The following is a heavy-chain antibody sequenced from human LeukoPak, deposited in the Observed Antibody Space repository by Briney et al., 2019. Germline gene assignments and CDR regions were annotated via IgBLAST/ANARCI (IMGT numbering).Heavy chain of an antibody. J-gene: IGHJ6*02. CDR1: GFSFSNSW. CDR2: IRSKAYGGTT. D-gene: IGHD2-15*01. Sequence: GGSLRLSCAVSGFSFSNSWMHWVRQAPGKGLVWVGFIRSKAYGGTTEYAASVKGRFTISRDDSKSIAYLQMNSLKTEDTAVYYCTRDLVVDYYYYGMDVWGQGTTVTVSS. CDR3: TRDLVVDYYYYGMDV. V-gene: IGHV3-49*04.